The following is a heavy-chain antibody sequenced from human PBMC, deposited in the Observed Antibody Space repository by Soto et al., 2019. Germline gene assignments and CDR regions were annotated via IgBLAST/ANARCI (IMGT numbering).Heavy chain of an antibody. J-gene: IGHJ6*02. CDR3: ARDKDRQQLGGNYYYILDV. CDR1: GGTFSTSA. V-gene: IGHV1-69*12. D-gene: IGHD3-3*02. Sequence: QVQLEQSGAEVKKPGSSVKVSCKASGGTFSTSAISWVRQAPGQGLEWMGGIMPIFRTPDYAQKFQGRVTITADXPXXXAXXELSGLKSDDTAVYYCARDKDRQQLGGNYYYILDVWGQGTTVTVSS. CDR2: IMPIFRTP.